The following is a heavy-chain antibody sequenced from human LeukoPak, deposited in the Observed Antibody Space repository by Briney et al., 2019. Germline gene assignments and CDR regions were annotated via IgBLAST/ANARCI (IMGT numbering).Heavy chain of an antibody. CDR2: INPSGGST. J-gene: IGHJ6*02. CDR1: GYTFTSYY. CDR3: AGVEMVYYYYGMDV. D-gene: IGHD5-24*01. V-gene: IGHV1-46*01. Sequence: APVKVSCKASGYTFTSYYMHWARQAPGQGLEWMGIINPSGGSTSYAQKFQGRVSMTRDTSTSTVYMELSSLRSEDTAVYYCAGVEMVYYYYGMDVWGQGTTVTVSS.